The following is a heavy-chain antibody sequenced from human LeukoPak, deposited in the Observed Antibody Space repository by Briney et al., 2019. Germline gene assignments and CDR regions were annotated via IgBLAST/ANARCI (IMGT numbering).Heavy chain of an antibody. D-gene: IGHD2-2*01. CDR2: ISYDGSNK. J-gene: IGHJ6*03. V-gene: IGHV3-30*03. CDR1: GFTFSSYG. CDR3: ARAGLGSREIYYYYYMDV. Sequence: PGRSLRLSCAASGFTFSSYGMHWVRQAPGKGLEWVAVISYDGSNKYYADSVKGRFTISRDNSKNSLYLQMNSLRAEDTAVYYCARAGLGSREIYYYYYMDVWGKGTTVTVSS.